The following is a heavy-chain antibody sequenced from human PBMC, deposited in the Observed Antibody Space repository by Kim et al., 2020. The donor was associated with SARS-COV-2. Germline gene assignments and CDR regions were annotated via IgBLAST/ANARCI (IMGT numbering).Heavy chain of an antibody. V-gene: IGHV3-30*04. CDR3: ARRHYYYYGMDV. J-gene: IGHJ6*02. CDR1: GFTFSSYA. Sequence: GGSLRLSCAASGFTFSSYAMHWVRQAPGKGLEWVAVISYDGSNKYYADSVKGRFTISRDNSKNTLYLQMNSLRAEDTAVYYCARRHYYYYGMDVWGQGTT. CDR2: ISYDGSNK.